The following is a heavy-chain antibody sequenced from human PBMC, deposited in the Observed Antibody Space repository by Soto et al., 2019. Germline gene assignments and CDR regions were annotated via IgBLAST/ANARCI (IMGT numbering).Heavy chain of an antibody. CDR3: ARVGPHGY. J-gene: IGHJ4*02. Sequence: QVQLVQSGAEVKKPGASVKVSCKASGYTFTTYNVNWVRQATGQGLEWMGWMNPNSGNTGYAQKFQDRITLTRDTSITTAYMELSSLRSDDTAVYYCARVGPHGYWGQGTLVTVSS. V-gene: IGHV1-8*01. CDR2: MNPNSGNT. CDR1: GYTFTTYN. D-gene: IGHD1-26*01.